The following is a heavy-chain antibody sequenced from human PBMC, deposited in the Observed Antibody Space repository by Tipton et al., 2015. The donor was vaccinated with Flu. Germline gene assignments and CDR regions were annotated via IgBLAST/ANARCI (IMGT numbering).Heavy chain of an antibody. CDR1: GGSISSYY. V-gene: IGHV4-59*01. CDR3: ARARFPGNSYANRPYYYGMDV. Sequence: TLSLTCTVSGGSISSYYWSWIRQPPGKGLEWIGYIYYSGSTNYNPSLKSRVTISVDTSKNQFSLKLSSVTAADTAVYYCARARFPGNSYANRPYYYGMDVWGQGTTVTVSS. D-gene: IGHD5-18*01. J-gene: IGHJ6*02. CDR2: IYYSGST.